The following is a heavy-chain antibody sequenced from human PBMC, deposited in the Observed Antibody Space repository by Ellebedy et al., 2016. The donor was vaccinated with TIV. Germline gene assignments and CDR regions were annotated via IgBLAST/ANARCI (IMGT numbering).Heavy chain of an antibody. CDR1: GDSIRSSDYF. D-gene: IGHD2-2*01. Sequence: SETLSLXXTVSGDSIRSSDYFWAWIRQPPGKGLEWVGNVNHGGNTYYNPSLKSRVTISVDTSKNQFSLKLSSVTATDTAVYYCARYRSGIVVVPAHYGMDVWGQGTTVTVSS. J-gene: IGHJ6*02. CDR3: ARYRSGIVVVPAHYGMDV. V-gene: IGHV4-39*01. CDR2: VNHGGNT.